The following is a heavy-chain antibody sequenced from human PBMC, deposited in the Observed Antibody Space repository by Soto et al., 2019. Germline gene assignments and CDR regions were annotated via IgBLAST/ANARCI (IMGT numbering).Heavy chain of an antibody. CDR1: GGSISSGNFY. D-gene: IGHD6-13*01. V-gene: IGHV4-61*01. CDR2: IYYSGST. CDR3: ARDMTYSSSWCYYGMDV. J-gene: IGHJ6*02. Sequence: PSETLPLTCTVSGGSISSGNFYWSWIRQPPGKGLEWIGYIYYSGSTNYSPSLKSRVTISVDTSKNQFSLKLSSVTAADTAVYYCARDMTYSSSWCYYGMDVWGQGTTVTVSS.